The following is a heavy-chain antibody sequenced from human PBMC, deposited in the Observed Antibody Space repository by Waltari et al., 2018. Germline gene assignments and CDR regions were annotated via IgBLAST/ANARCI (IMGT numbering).Heavy chain of an antibody. CDR3: ARERNGSEDYVWGSYRTNWFDP. CDR2: ISSSGSTI. D-gene: IGHD3-16*02. J-gene: IGHJ5*02. V-gene: IGHV3-48*03. CDR1: GFTFRSYE. Sequence: EVQLVESGGGLVQPGGSLRLSCAASGFTFRSYEMNWVRQAPGKGLAWVSYISSSGSTIYYAESVKGRFTITRDNAKNSLYLQMNSLRAGDTGVYYCARERNGSEDYVWGSYRTNWFDPGGQGTLVTVS.